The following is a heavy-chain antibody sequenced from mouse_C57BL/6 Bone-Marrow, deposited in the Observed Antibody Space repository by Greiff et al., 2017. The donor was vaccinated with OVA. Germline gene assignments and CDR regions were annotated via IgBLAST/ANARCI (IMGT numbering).Heavy chain of an antibody. CDR1: GFNINAVY. Sequence: VQLQQSGAELLRPGASVKLSCTASGFNINAVYMRWVRQRPEQGMGLIGWVDPGNGDTEYASKFQGKAPITADTSSNTAYLQLSSLTSEDTAVYYRTSYGNFDYWGQGTTLTVSS. V-gene: IGHV14-4*01. CDR3: TSYGNFDY. CDR2: VDPGNGDT. J-gene: IGHJ2*01. D-gene: IGHD2-1*01.